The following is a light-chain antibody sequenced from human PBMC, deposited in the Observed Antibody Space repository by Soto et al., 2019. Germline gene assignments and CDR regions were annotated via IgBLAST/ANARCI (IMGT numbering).Light chain of an antibody. CDR1: SSNIGAGYE. Sequence: QSVLTQPPSVSEAPGQRVIISCTGSSSNIGAGYEAHWYQQVPGTAPKLLIYENNNRPSGVPDRFSGSKSGTSASLAITGLQAEDEAEYYRQSYDSSLSGYVFGTGTKLTVL. J-gene: IGLJ1*01. CDR2: ENN. V-gene: IGLV1-40*01. CDR3: QSYDSSLSGYV.